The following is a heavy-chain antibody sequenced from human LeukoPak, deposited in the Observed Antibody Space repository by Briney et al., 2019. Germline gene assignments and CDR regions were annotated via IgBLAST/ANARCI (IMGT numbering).Heavy chain of an antibody. V-gene: IGHV1-69*05. Sequence: SVKVSCKASGGTFSSYAISWVRQAPGQGLEWMGGIIPIFSTANYAQKLQGRVTMTTDTSTSTAYMELRSLRSDDTAVYYCARDRGYGSGSYYREAPDYWGQGTLVTVSS. CDR1: GGTFSSYA. CDR3: ARDRGYGSGSYYREAPDY. CDR2: IIPIFSTA. D-gene: IGHD3-10*01. J-gene: IGHJ4*02.